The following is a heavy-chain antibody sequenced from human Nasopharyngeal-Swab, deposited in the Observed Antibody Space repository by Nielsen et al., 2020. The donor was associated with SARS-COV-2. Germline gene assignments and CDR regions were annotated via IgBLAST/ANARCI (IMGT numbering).Heavy chain of an antibody. Sequence: SETLSLTCTVSDGSISTYYWSWIRQPPGKGLEWIGYIYYSGSTNYNPSLKSRVTISVDTSKNQFSLKLSSVTAADTAVYYCARAYDYVWGSYRYKLDAFDIWGQGTMVTVSS. D-gene: IGHD3-16*02. J-gene: IGHJ3*02. V-gene: IGHV4-59*13. CDR3: ARAYDYVWGSYRYKLDAFDI. CDR2: IYYSGST. CDR1: DGSISTYY.